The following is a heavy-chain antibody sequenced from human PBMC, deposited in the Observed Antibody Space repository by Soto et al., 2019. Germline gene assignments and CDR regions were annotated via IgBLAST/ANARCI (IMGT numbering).Heavy chain of an antibody. J-gene: IGHJ4*02. Sequence: EVQLVESGGGLVQPGGSLRLSCAASGFTFSDHYMEWVRQAPGKGLEWVGRIRNKANSFFTEYAASVKGRFSISRDDSEKSLYLQMNSLKSDDTAVYYCARYSGSYTRGFDYWGQGILVTVSS. V-gene: IGHV3-72*01. CDR1: GFTFSDHY. CDR2: IRNKANSFFT. D-gene: IGHD1-26*01. CDR3: ARYSGSYTRGFDY.